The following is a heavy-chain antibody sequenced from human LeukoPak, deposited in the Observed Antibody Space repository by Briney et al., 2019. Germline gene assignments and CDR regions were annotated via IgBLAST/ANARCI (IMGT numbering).Heavy chain of an antibody. Sequence: PGGSLRLSCAASGFTFSSYAMHWVRQAPGKGLEWVAVISYDGSDKYYADSVKGRFTISRDISKNTLYLRMSSLRPEDTAVYYCARGGSYYVEDRSKPDYWGQGTLVTVSS. V-gene: IGHV3-30*04. J-gene: IGHJ4*02. CDR1: GFTFSSYA. CDR2: ISYDGSDK. D-gene: IGHD1-26*01. CDR3: ARGGSYYVEDRSKPDY.